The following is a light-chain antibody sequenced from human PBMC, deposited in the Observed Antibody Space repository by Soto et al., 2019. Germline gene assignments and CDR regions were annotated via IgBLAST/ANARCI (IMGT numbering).Light chain of an antibody. CDR2: DVS. V-gene: IGLV2-14*01. J-gene: IGLJ2*01. Sequence: QSALTQRASVSGSPGQSITISCTGTSSDVGGYNYVSWYQQHPGKAPKLMIYDVSNRPSGVSNRFSGSKSGNTASLTISGLQAEDEDDYYCSSYTSSSTLLFGGGTKVTVL. CDR3: SSYTSSSTLL. CDR1: SSDVGGYNY.